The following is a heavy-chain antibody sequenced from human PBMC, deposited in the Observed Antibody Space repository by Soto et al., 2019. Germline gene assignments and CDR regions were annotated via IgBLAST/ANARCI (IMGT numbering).Heavy chain of an antibody. V-gene: IGHV3-30*18. J-gene: IGHJ4*02. Sequence: PGGSLRLSCAASGFTFSSYGMHWVRQAPGKGLEWVAVISYDGSNKYYADSVKGRFTISRDNSKNTLYLQMNSLRAEDTAVYYCAKDPTAMVTGNYFDSWGQGTLVTVS. CDR3: AKDPTAMVTGNYFDS. D-gene: IGHD5-18*01. CDR1: GFTFSSYG. CDR2: ISYDGSNK.